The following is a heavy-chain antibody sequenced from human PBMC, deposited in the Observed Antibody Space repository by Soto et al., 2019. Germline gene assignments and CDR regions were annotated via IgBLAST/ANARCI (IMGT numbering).Heavy chain of an antibody. J-gene: IGHJ3*02. CDR3: ARALRWFGVAFDI. V-gene: IGHV4-30-2*01. CDR1: GGSISSGGYS. CDR2: IYHSGST. D-gene: IGHD3-10*01. Sequence: QLQLQESGSGLVKPSQTLSLTCAVSGGSISSGGYSWSWIRQPPGKGLEWIGYIYHSGSTYYNPSLKSRVTISVDRSKNQFSLRLSSVTAADTAVYYCARALRWFGVAFDIRAQGTMVTVSS.